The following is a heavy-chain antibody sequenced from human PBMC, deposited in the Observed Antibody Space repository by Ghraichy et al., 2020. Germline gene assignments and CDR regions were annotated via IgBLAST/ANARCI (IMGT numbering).Heavy chain of an antibody. Sequence: SLNISCAVSGGSISSGGYSWSWIRQPPGKGLEWIGYIYHSGSTYYNPSLKSRVTISVDRSKNQFSLKLSSVTAADTAVYYCARAHSGSGSYLERENWFDPWGQGTLVTVSS. CDR2: IYHSGST. CDR3: ARAHSGSGSYLERENWFDP. V-gene: IGHV4-30-2*01. J-gene: IGHJ5*02. D-gene: IGHD3-10*01. CDR1: GGSISSGGYS.